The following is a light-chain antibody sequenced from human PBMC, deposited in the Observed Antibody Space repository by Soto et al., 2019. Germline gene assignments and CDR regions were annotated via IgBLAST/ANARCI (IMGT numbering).Light chain of an antibody. CDR2: GAS. V-gene: IGKV3-15*01. Sequence: ELGMTQSPATLSLSPGEGAALSCRASQSINSELAWYQQKPGQPPRLLIYGASTTATGVPARFTGSESGSEFTLTISGLQSEEFAVYYCQQGHNWPLTFGQGTRLEI. J-gene: IGKJ2*01. CDR3: QQGHNWPLT. CDR1: QSINSE.